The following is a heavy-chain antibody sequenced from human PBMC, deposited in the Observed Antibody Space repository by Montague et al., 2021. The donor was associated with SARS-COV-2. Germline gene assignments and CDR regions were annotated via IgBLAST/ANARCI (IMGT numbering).Heavy chain of an antibody. D-gene: IGHD2-2*02. J-gene: IGHJ6*03. CDR1: GGSFSGYS. Sequence: SXTLSLTCAVYGGSFSGYSWSWIRQPPGKGPEWIGQIYHSGSTNYNPSLKSRVTISVDTSKNQFSLKLSSVTAADTALYYCRVVPAGIPKGPNFYYMDVWGKEPTVPV. CDR3: RVVPAGIPKGPNFYYMDV. V-gene: IGHV4-34*01. CDR2: IYHSGST.